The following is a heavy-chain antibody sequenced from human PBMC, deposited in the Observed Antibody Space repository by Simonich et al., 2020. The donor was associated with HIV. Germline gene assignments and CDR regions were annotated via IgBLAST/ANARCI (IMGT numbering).Heavy chain of an antibody. CDR2: INHSGRT. Sequence: QVQLQQWGAGLVKPSETLSLTCAVYGGSFSGYYWTWIRQPPGKGLEWIGEINHSGRTKHNPSLKGRAIISVAASKNQFTLKLRSVTAADTAVYYCARGAPSVAAAREVWFDPWGQGTLVTVSS. J-gene: IGHJ5*02. CDR1: GGSFSGYY. CDR3: ARGAPSVAAAREVWFDP. D-gene: IGHD6-25*01. V-gene: IGHV4-34*02.